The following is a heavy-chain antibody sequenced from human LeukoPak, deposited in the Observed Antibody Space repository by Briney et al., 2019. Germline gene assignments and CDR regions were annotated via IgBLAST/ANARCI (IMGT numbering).Heavy chain of an antibody. Sequence: PSETLSLTCTVSGGSISSYYWSWIRQPAGKGLEWIGRIYTSGSTNYNPSLKSRVTMSVDTSKNQFSLKLSSVTAADTAVYYCARVINEWELTRFDPWGQGTLVTVSS. J-gene: IGHJ5*02. D-gene: IGHD1-26*01. V-gene: IGHV4-4*07. CDR2: IYTSGST. CDR1: GGSISSYY. CDR3: ARVINEWELTRFDP.